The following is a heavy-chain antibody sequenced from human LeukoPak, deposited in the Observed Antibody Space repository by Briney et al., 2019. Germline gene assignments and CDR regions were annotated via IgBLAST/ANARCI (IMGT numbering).Heavy chain of an antibody. V-gene: IGHV3-66*04. CDR3: ASHRYYYGSGSYIAD. D-gene: IGHD3-10*01. Sequence: GGSLRLSCAASGFTVSSNYMSWVRQAPGKGLEWVSVIYSGGSTYYADSVKGRFTISRDNSKNTLYLQMNSLRAEDTAVYYCASHRYYYGSGSYIADWGQGTLVTVSS. CDR1: GFTVSSNY. CDR2: IYSGGST. J-gene: IGHJ4*02.